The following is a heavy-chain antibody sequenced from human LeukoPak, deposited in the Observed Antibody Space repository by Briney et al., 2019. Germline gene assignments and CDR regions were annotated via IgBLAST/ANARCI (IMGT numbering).Heavy chain of an antibody. Sequence: QPGRSLRLSCAASGFKFSNFGLHWVRQAPGKGLEWVAVISYDGGNKYYVDSVKGRFTVSRDNSKNTVYLQMNSLRPEDTAVYYCAKVGEKNMVEAFEIWGQGTRVTVSP. V-gene: IGHV3-30*18. CDR3: AKVGEKNMVEAFEI. J-gene: IGHJ3*02. CDR2: ISYDGGNK. D-gene: IGHD2/OR15-2a*01. CDR1: GFKFSNFG.